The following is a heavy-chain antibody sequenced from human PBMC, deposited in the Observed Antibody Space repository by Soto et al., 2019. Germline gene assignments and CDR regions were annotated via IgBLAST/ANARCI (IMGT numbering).Heavy chain of an antibody. V-gene: IGHV1-69*08. CDR1: GGTFSSYT. CDR3: ARDGATTVVKYYYYGMDV. CDR2: IIPILGIA. Sequence: QFQLVQSGAEVKKPGSSVKVSCKASGGTFSSYTISWVRQAPGQGLEWMGRIIPILGIANYAQKFQGRVTITADKSTSTALMELNSLISEDTAVYYCARDGATTVVKYYYYGMDVWGQGTTVTVSS. J-gene: IGHJ6*02. D-gene: IGHD4-17*01.